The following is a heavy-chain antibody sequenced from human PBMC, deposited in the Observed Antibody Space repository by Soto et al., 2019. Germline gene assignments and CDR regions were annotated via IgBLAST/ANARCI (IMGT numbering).Heavy chain of an antibody. D-gene: IGHD5-12*01. CDR2: TYFRSKWYN. V-gene: IGHV6-1*01. J-gene: IGHJ4*02. Sequence: QTLSLTCAISGDSVSSNTASWNWIRQSPSRGLEWLGRTYFRSKWYNDYAVSVKSRIIINPDTSNNQFSLQLNSVTPEDTAVDFFAKRDNLGPKTGYDFDRWGQG. CDR3: AKRDNLGPKTGYDFDR. CDR1: GDSVSSNTAS.